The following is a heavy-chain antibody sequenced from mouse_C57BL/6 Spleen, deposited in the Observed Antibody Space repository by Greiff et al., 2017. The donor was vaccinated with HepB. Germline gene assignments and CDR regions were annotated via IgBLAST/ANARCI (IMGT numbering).Heavy chain of an antibody. CDR2: IYPGSGST. CDR1: GYTFTSYW. D-gene: IGHD2-1*01. V-gene: IGHV1-55*01. J-gene: IGHJ2*01. CDR3: ARDHYGNFYDFDY. Sequence: VQPQQSGAELVKPGASVKMSCKASGYTFTSYWITWVKQRPGQGLEWIGDIYPGSGSTNYNEKFKSKATLTVDTSSSTAYLQLSSLTSEDSAVYYCARDHYGNFYDFDYWGQGTTLTVSS.